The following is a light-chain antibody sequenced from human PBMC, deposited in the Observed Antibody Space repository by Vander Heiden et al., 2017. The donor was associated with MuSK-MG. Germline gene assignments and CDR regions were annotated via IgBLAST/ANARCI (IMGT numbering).Light chain of an antibody. CDR3: NSYTNNNTYV. CDR1: SRDFGAYRY. J-gene: IGLJ1*01. CDR2: DVD. V-gene: IGLV2-14*03. Sequence: QSALAQPASVSGSPGQSITISCTGSSRDFGAYRYVSWYQQYPGKAPKLIIFDVDNRPSGVSNRFSGSKSGNTASLTISGLQAEDEANYYCNSYTNNNTYVFGGGTAVTVL.